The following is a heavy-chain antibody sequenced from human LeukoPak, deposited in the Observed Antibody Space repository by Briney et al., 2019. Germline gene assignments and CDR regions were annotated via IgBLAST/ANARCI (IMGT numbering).Heavy chain of an antibody. D-gene: IGHD4-11*01. CDR1: GFTFDDYV. V-gene: IGHV3-20*04. Sequence: GGFLRLSCAASGFTFDDYVMSWVRQAPGKGLEWVSGINWNGGSTGYADSVKVRFTISRDNAKNSLYLQMNSLRAEDTALYYCARRWGLDRNYVYYFDYWGQGTLVTVSS. J-gene: IGHJ4*02. CDR3: ARRWGLDRNYVYYFDY. CDR2: INWNGGST.